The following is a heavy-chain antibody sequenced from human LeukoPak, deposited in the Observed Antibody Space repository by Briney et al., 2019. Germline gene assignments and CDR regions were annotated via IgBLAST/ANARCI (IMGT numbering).Heavy chain of an antibody. D-gene: IGHD6-19*01. Sequence: GGSLRLSCTASGFTFGDYAMSWFRQAPGKGVEWVGFIRSKAYGGTTEYAASVKGRFTISRDDSKSIAYLQMNSLKTEDTAVYYCVAGTTGWFDPWGQGTLVTVSS. V-gene: IGHV3-49*03. CDR3: VAGTTGWFDP. CDR2: IRSKAYGGTT. CDR1: GFTFGDYA. J-gene: IGHJ5*02.